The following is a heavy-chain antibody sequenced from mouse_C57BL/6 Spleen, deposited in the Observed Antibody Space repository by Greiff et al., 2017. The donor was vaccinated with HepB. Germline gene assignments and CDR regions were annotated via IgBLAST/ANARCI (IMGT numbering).Heavy chain of an antibody. CDR1: GYTFTSYW. CDR3: ARDPVITTVDWYFDV. D-gene: IGHD1-1*01. V-gene: IGHV1-55*01. Sequence: QVQLQQPGAELVKPGASVKMSCKASGYTFTSYWITWVKQRPGQGLEWIGDTYPGSGSTNYNEKFKSKATLTVDTSSSTAYMQLSSLTSEDSAVYYCARDPVITTVDWYFDVWGTGTTVTVSS. J-gene: IGHJ1*03. CDR2: TYPGSGST.